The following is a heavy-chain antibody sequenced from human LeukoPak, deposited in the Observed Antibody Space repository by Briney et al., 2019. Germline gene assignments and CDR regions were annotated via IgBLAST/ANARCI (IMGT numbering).Heavy chain of an antibody. J-gene: IGHJ3*02. V-gene: IGHV3-23*01. CDR1: GFSLTTYA. D-gene: IGHD3-9*01. CDR2: ISDRGGST. Sequence: GGSLRLSCAASGFSLTTYAMGWVRQAPGKGLEWVSAISDRGGSTYYADSVKGRFTISRDSSKNTLYLQRNSLRGEDMAVYYCAKGRWGLTINNFDIWGQGTMVTVSS. CDR3: AKGRWGLTINNFDI.